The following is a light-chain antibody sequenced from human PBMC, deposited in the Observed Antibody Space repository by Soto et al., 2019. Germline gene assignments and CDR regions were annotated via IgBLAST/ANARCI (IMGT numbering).Light chain of an antibody. CDR3: QQFHYWWT. CDR2: GAS. Sequence: EIVLRQSPASLSVSPGERVTLSFTASQSVSSYLAWYQQIPGQAPRLLIHGASTGAIGVPDRFSGSGSGTEFTLTISSLQSEDFAFYYCQQFHYWWTFGQGTKVDIK. CDR1: QSVSSY. J-gene: IGKJ1*01. V-gene: IGKV3-15*01.